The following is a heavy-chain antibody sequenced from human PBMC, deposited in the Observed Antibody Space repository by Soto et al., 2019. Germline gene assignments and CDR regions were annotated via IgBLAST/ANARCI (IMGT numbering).Heavy chain of an antibody. CDR2: IKRETDGGTT. CDR1: GFTFTNAW. V-gene: IGHV3-15*01. CDR3: TTGLSSGYYNFDS. J-gene: IGHJ4*02. Sequence: EVQLVESGGGLVKPGGSLRLSCTASGFTFTNAWMSWVRKAPGKGLEWVGRIKRETDGGTTDYTAPVKGRFIISRDDSKDTLYLQMNSLKTDDTAVYDCTTGLSSGYYNFDSWGQGTLVTVSS. D-gene: IGHD3-22*01.